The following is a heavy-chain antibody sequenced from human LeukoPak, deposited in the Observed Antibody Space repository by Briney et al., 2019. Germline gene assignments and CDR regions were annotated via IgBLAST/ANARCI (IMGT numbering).Heavy chain of an antibody. CDR2: MNPNSGCT. Sequence: ASVKVSCKASGYTFTVYYMHWVRQAPGQGLEWMGWMNPNSGCTNYSQKFQGRVTMTRDTSIRTAYMELSRLRSDDTAVYYCARGPLPTLRYFDWLPPYYFDYWGQGTLVTVSS. CDR1: GYTFTVYY. V-gene: IGHV1-2*02. CDR3: ARGPLPTLRYFDWLPPYYFDY. D-gene: IGHD3-9*01. J-gene: IGHJ4*02.